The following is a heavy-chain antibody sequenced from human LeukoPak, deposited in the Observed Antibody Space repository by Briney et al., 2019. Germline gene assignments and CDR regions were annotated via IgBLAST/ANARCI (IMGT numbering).Heavy chain of an antibody. CDR2: IIPIFGTA. CDR3: ARPPTSSRGGRYYYMDV. D-gene: IGHD2-15*01. CDR1: GGTFSSYA. J-gene: IGHJ6*03. V-gene: IGHV1-69*13. Sequence: ASVKVSCKASGGTFSSYAISWVRQAPGQGLEWMGGIIPIFGTANYARKFQGRVTITADESTSTAYMELSSLRSEDTAVYYCARPPTSSRGGRYYYMDVWGKGTTVTVSS.